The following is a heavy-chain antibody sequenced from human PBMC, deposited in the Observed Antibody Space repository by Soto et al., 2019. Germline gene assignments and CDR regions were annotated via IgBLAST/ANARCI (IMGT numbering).Heavy chain of an antibody. D-gene: IGHD2-15*01. CDR3: ARDPGYCSGGSCYDY. V-gene: IGHV3-30-3*01. CDR2: ISYDGSNK. CDR1: GFTFSSYA. J-gene: IGHJ4*02. Sequence: QVQLVESGGGVVQPGRSLRLSCAASGFTFSSYAMHWVRQAPGKGLEWVAVISYDGSNKYYADSVKGRLTISRDNSKNTLYLQMNSLRAEDTAVYYCARDPGYCSGGSCYDYWGQGTLVTVSS.